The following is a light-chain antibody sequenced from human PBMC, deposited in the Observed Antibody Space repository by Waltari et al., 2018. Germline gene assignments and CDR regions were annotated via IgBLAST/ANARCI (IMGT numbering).Light chain of an antibody. V-gene: IGKV3-20*01. Sequence: EIVLTQSPGSLSSSPGERVTLSCRASQSVSRALAWYQQKPGQAPRLLIFGASNRATGIPERFSGSGSETDFSLTISRLEPEDVAVYYCQHYVRLPATFGRGTKVEIK. CDR2: GAS. J-gene: IGKJ1*01. CDR1: QSVSRA. CDR3: QHYVRLPAT.